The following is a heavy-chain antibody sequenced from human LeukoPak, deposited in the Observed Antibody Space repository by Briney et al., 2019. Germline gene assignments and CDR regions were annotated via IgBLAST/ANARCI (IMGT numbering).Heavy chain of an antibody. CDR1: GGSISSYY. V-gene: IGHV4-59*01. CDR3: ARVPPVDTALVEFFDH. CDR2: IYYSGST. Sequence: SETLSLTCTVSGGSISSYYWSWIRQPPGKGLEWIGYIYYSGSTNYNPSLKSRVTISVDTSKNQFSLKLSSVTAAVTAVYYCARVPPVDTALVEFFDHWGQGILVSVSS. J-gene: IGHJ4*02. D-gene: IGHD5-18*01.